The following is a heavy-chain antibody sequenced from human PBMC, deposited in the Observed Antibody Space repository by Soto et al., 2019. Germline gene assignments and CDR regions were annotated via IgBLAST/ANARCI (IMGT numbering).Heavy chain of an antibody. CDR2: ISYDGSNK. CDR3: ARDKRDLRFLEWSYYFDY. D-gene: IGHD3-3*01. CDR1: GFTFSGYN. Sequence: GGSLRLSCAASGFTFSGYNMNWVRQAPGKGLEWVALISYDGSNKYYADSVKGRFTISRDNSKNTLYLQMNSLRAEDTAVYYCARDKRDLRFLEWSYYFDYWGQGTLVTVSS. V-gene: IGHV3-30-3*01. J-gene: IGHJ4*02.